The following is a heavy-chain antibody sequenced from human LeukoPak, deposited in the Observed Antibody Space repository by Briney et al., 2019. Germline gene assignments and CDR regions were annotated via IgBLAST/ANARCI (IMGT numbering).Heavy chain of an antibody. Sequence: GASVKVSCKASGYTFNTYYIHWVRQAPGQGLEWMGLINPGGGDTSYAQNLQGRVTMTRDTSTSTVYLELSNLRSGDTAVYYCARGPRGQRFDYWGQGTLVTVSS. J-gene: IGHJ4*02. D-gene: IGHD1-1*01. V-gene: IGHV1-46*02. CDR3: ARGPRGQRFDY. CDR1: GYTFNTYY. CDR2: INPGGGDT.